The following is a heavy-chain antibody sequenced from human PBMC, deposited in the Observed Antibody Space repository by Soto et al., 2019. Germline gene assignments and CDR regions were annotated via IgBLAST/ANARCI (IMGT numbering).Heavy chain of an antibody. D-gene: IGHD3-22*01. CDR1: GGTFSSYA. Sequence: QVQLVQSGAEVKKPGSSVKVSCKASGGTFSSYAISWVRQAPGQGLEWMGGIIPIFSTANYAQKFQGRVTITADESTSTAYMELSSLRSEDTAVYYCATNYYDSSGYYSLFDYWGQGTLVTVSS. V-gene: IGHV1-69*01. CDR2: IIPIFSTA. CDR3: ATNYYDSSGYYSLFDY. J-gene: IGHJ4*02.